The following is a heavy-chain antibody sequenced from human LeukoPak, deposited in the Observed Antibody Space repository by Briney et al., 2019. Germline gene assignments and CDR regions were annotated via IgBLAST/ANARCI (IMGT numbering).Heavy chain of an antibody. V-gene: IGHV3-21*06. D-gene: IGHD1-26*01. CDR3: ARDPTYYLRYGYFDS. Sequence: GASVKVSCKVSGYTLTELSMHWVRQAPGKGLEWVSSINNVRSHIYYADSVRGRFTISRDNANNVLYLQMNSLRAEDTAVYYCARDPTYYLRYGYFDSWGQGTLVTVSS. CDR2: INNVRSHI. CDR1: GYTLTELS. J-gene: IGHJ4*02.